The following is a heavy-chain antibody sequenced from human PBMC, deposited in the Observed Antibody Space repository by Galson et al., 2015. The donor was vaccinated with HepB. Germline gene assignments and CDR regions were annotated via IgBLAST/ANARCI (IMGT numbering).Heavy chain of an antibody. CDR1: GFKFRSYA. J-gene: IGHJ4*02. CDR2: MSGSGGGI. V-gene: IGHV3-23*01. CDR3: AKGGNYYDRSANYGSQDPLDH. D-gene: IGHD3-22*01. Sequence: SLRLSCAASGFKFRSYALSWVRRAPEKGLEWVSTMSGSGGGIDYADSVKGRFTISRDNSKDTLYLQMNSLRVEDTAVYYCAKGGNYYDRSANYGSQDPLDHWGQGTLVTVSS.